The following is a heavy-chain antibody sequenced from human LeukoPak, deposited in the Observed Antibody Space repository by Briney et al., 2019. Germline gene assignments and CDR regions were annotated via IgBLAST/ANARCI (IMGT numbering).Heavy chain of an antibody. V-gene: IGHV2-5*02. CDR2: IYWDADK. CDR3: AHSLRIAVAGPPGVFDY. D-gene: IGHD6-19*01. CDR1: GFSLSTSGVG. Sequence: SGPTLVNPTQTLTLTCTFSGFSLSTSGVGVGWIRQPPGKALEWLALIYWDADKRYSPSLKSRLTITKDTSKNQVVLTMTNMDPVDTATYYCAHSLRIAVAGPPGVFDYWGQGTLVTVSS. J-gene: IGHJ4*02.